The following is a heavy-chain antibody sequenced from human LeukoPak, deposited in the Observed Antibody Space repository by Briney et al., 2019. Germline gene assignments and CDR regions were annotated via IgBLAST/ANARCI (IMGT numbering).Heavy chain of an antibody. D-gene: IGHD6-13*01. Sequence: GGSLRLSCAASGFTFSSCSMNWVRQAPGKGLEWVSSISSSSSYIYYADSVKGRFTISRDNAKNSLYLQMNSLRAEDTAVYYCARGNIAAAGTKVAFDIWGQGTMVTVSS. CDR2: ISSSSSYI. J-gene: IGHJ3*02. CDR1: GFTFSSCS. V-gene: IGHV3-21*01. CDR3: ARGNIAAAGTKVAFDI.